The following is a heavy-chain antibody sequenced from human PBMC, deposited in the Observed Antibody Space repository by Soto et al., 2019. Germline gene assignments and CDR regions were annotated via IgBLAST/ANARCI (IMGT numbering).Heavy chain of an antibody. CDR2: SIPIFGTA. V-gene: IGHV1-69*13. Sequence: SVKVSCKASGGTFSSYAISWVRQAPGQGLEWMGGSIPIFGTANYAQKFQGRVTITADESTSTAYMDLSSLRSEDTAVYYCARGRVYGDYPNYYYYGMDVWGQGTTVTVSS. CDR3: ARGRVYGDYPNYYYYGMDV. CDR1: GGTFSSYA. D-gene: IGHD4-17*01. J-gene: IGHJ6*02.